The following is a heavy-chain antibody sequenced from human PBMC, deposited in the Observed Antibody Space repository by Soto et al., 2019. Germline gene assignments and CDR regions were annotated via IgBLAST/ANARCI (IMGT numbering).Heavy chain of an antibody. J-gene: IGHJ4*02. D-gene: IGHD6-19*01. Sequence: QVQLVQSGAEVKRPGASVKVSCKASRYTFTNYYMHWVRQAPGQGLEWMGMINPSGGNTSYAQKFQGRVTMTRDTSTSTVYMELSSLRSEDTAVYYCAREDSSGYYEEDYWGQGTLVIVSS. CDR2: INPSGGNT. CDR1: RYTFTNYY. CDR3: AREDSSGYYEEDY. V-gene: IGHV1-46*01.